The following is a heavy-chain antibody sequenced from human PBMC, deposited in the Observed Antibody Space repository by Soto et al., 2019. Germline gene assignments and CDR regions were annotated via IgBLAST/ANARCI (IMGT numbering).Heavy chain of an antibody. V-gene: IGHV1-2*04. J-gene: IGHJ6*02. Sequence: GASVKVSCKASGYTFTGYYMHCVRQAPGQGLEWMGWINPNSGGTNYAQKFQGWVTMTRDTSISTAYMELSRLRSDDTAVYYCARVGSESYSSSSDDKGDYYGMDVWGQGTTVTVSS. D-gene: IGHD6-6*01. CDR1: GYTFTGYY. CDR3: ARVGSESYSSSSDDKGDYYGMDV. CDR2: INPNSGGT.